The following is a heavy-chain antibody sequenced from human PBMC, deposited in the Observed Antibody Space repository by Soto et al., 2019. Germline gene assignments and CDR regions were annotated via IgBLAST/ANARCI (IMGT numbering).Heavy chain of an antibody. V-gene: IGHV3-11*01. CDR3: ARDAGAYQLLRGRNDYYYMDV. Sequence: QVQLVESGGGLVKPGGSLRLSCAASGFTFSDYYMSWIRQAPGKGLEWVSYSSSSGSTIYYADSVRGRFTISRDNTKNSLYLQMNSLRAEETAVYYCARDAGAYQLLRGRNDYYYMDVWGKGTTVTVSS. CDR1: GFTFSDYY. CDR2: SSSSGSTI. D-gene: IGHD2-2*01. J-gene: IGHJ6*03.